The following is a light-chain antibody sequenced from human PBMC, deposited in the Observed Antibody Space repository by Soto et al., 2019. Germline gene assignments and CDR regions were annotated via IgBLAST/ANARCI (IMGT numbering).Light chain of an antibody. Sequence: QSALTQPRSVSGSPGQSVTISCTGTSSDVGVYNYVSWYQQHPGKAPKLMIYDVNKRPSGVPDRFSGSKSGNTASLTISGLQAEDEADYYCCSYAGSYVFGTGTKLTVL. V-gene: IGLV2-11*01. CDR2: DVN. CDR3: CSYAGSYV. CDR1: SSDVGVYNY. J-gene: IGLJ1*01.